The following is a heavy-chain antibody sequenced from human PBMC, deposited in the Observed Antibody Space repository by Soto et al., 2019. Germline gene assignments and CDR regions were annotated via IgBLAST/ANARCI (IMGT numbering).Heavy chain of an antibody. Sequence: QVQLVESGGGVVQPGRSLRLSCAASGFTFNSYGIHWVRQAPGKGLEWVAVISHDGSKTNYADSVKGRVTISRDNSKATVYLKMTTLRAEDTSVFYCAKAPFYYSISVYYVFASGGQGPLVTVPS. D-gene: IGHD3-22*01. J-gene: IGHJ4*02. CDR1: GFTFNSYG. CDR3: AKAPFYYSISVYYVFAS. V-gene: IGHV3-30*18. CDR2: ISHDGSKT.